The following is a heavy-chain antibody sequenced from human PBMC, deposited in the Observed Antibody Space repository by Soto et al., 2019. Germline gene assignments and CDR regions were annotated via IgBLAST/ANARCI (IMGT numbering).Heavy chain of an antibody. CDR2: TRNKANSYTT. D-gene: IGHD2-2*01. CDR3: ARGGYCSSTSCYREYYGMDV. V-gene: IGHV3-72*01. J-gene: IGHJ6*02. Sequence: GGSLRLSCASSGFTFRIYSMHWVRQSPGKGLEWVGRTRNKANSYTTEYAASVKGRFTISRDDSKSSLYLQMNSLKTEDTAVYYCARGGYCSSTSCYREYYGMDVWGQGTTVTVSS. CDR1: GFTFRIYS.